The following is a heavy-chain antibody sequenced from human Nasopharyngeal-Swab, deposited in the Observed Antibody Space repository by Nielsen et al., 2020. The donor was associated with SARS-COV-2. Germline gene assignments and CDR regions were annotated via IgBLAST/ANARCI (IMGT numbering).Heavy chain of an antibody. CDR3: ARQPKVGATHYFDY. CDR2: IYYSGST. J-gene: IGHJ4*02. D-gene: IGHD1-26*01. Sequence: SETLSLTCAVSGGSISSYSWSWIRLPPGKGLEWIGYIYYSGSTYYNPSLKSRVTISVDTSKNQFSLKLSSVTAADTAVYYCARQPKVGATHYFDYRGQGTLVTVSS. CDR1: GGSISSYS. V-gene: IGHV4-59*04.